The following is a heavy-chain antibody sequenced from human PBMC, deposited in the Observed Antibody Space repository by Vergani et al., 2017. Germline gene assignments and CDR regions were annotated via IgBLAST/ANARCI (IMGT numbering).Heavy chain of an antibody. J-gene: IGHJ4*02. Sequence: EVQLVQSGAEVKKPGESLKISCKGSGYSFTSYWIGWVRQMPGKGLEWMGIIYPGDSDTRYSPSFQGQVTFSADKSISTAYLQWSSLKASDTAMYYCARLDYGSGSYYIGEYYFDYWGQGTLVTVSS. D-gene: IGHD3-10*01. CDR3: ARLDYGSGSYYIGEYYFDY. V-gene: IGHV5-51*03. CDR2: IYPGDSDT. CDR1: GYSFTSYW.